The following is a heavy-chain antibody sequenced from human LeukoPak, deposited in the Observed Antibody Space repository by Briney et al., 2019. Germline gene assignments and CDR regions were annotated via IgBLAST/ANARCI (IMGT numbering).Heavy chain of an antibody. CDR1: GFTFSSYY. CDR2: ISSSSSTI. Sequence: PGGSLRLSCAASGFTFSSYYMLWVRQAPGKGREWVSYISSSSSTIYYADSVKGRFTISRDNAKHSLYPQTDNLRDEGTGLYYWAGDSGATMFRRTRDDQFGYWGQGTLVTVSS. J-gene: IGHJ4*02. V-gene: IGHV3-48*02. CDR3: AGDSGATMFRRTRDDQFGY. D-gene: IGHD1-26*01.